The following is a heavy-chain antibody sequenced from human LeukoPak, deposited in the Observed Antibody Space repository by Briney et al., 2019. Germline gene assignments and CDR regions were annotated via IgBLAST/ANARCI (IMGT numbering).Heavy chain of an antibody. V-gene: IGHV3-30-3*01. J-gene: IGHJ4*02. CDR1: GFTFSSYA. CDR3: ARDRIAAGLFDY. Sequence: GGSLRLSCAASGFTFSSYAMHWVRQAPGKGLEWVPVISYDGSNKYYADSVKGRFTISRDNSKNTLYLQMNSLRAEDTAVYYCARDRIAAGLFDYWGQGTLVTVSS. D-gene: IGHD6-13*01. CDR2: ISYDGSNK.